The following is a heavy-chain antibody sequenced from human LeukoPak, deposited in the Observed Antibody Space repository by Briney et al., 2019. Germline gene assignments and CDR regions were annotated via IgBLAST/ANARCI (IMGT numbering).Heavy chain of an antibody. D-gene: IGHD3-10*01. Sequence: GGSLRLSCAASGFTFSRNVMHWVRQAPGKGLEWVALISYDGNNKFYADSVKGRFTISRDNSRNTLFLQMNSLRGEDAAVYSCAKGGIPTGPYYYFYYMDVWGKGTAVTVSS. CDR2: ISYDGNNK. CDR1: GFTFSRNV. CDR3: AKGGIPTGPYYYFYYMDV. J-gene: IGHJ6*03. V-gene: IGHV3-30*01.